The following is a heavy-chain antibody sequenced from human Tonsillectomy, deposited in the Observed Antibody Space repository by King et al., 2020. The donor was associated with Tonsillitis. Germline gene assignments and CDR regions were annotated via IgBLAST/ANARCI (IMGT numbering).Heavy chain of an antibody. D-gene: IGHD5-18*01. CDR2: ISYDGSYK. J-gene: IGHJ5*02. CDR1: GFTFSTYA. CDR3: ARVGYIYGLYNWFDH. V-gene: IGHV3-30*04. Sequence: QVQLVESGGGVVQPGRSLRLSCAASGFTFSTYALHWVRQAPGKGLEWVSVISYDGSYKYYADSVKGRFTISRDTSKNTLYLEMNSLRGEDTAVYYCARVGYIYGLYNWFDHWGLGTLVSVSS.